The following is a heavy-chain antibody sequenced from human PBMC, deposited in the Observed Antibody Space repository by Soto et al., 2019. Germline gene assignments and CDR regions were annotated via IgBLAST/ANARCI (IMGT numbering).Heavy chain of an antibody. D-gene: IGHD5-12*01. CDR2: ISYDGSNK. V-gene: IGHV3-30-3*01. J-gene: IGHJ5*02. Sequence: QVQLVESGGGVVQPGRSLRLSCAASGFTFSSYAMHWVRQAPGKGLEWVAVISYDGSNKYYADSVKGRFTISRDNSKNTLYLQMNSMRAEDTAVYYCARWKGVEMATIRGWFDPWGQGNLVTVSS. CDR3: ARWKGVEMATIRGWFDP. CDR1: GFTFSSYA.